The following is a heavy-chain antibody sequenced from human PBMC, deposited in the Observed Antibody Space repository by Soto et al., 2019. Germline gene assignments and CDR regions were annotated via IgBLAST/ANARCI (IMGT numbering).Heavy chain of an antibody. CDR2: IKQDGSEK. CDR1: GFTFSSYW. Sequence: EVQLVESGGGLVQPGGSLRLSCAASGFTFSSYWMSWVRQAPGKGLEWVANIKQDGSEKYYVDSVKGRFTISRDNAKNSLYLQMNSLRAEDTAVYYCARVGPHSSSWYRGAYWGQGTLVTVSS. V-gene: IGHV3-7*01. D-gene: IGHD6-13*01. J-gene: IGHJ4*02. CDR3: ARVGPHSSSWYRGAY.